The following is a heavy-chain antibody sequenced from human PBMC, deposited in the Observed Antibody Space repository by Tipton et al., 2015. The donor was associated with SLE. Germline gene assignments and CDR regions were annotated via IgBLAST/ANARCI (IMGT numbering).Heavy chain of an antibody. CDR2: INHRGST. J-gene: IGHJ4*02. D-gene: IGHD4-17*01. Sequence: TLSLTCIVYDESFSGYYWSWIRQPPGKGLEWIGEINHRGSTDYNPSLKSRVSISVDKSKRQFSLKLSSVTAADTAVYYCATRINDYGDSGPFDYWGQGTLVTVSS. V-gene: IGHV4-34*01. CDR1: DESFSGYY. CDR3: ATRINDYGDSGPFDY.